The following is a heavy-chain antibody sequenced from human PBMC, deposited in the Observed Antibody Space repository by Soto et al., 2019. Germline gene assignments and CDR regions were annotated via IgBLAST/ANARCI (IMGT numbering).Heavy chain of an antibody. V-gene: IGHV2-26*01. CDR1: GFSLANGKVG. Sequence: HVTLKESGPVLVNPTETLTLTCTVSGFSLANGKVGVSWIRQPPGKALEWLAHVFSSVEKSYRTSIKDRLTISEDTSKSQVVLTMTNVDPVDTATYYCARILFGRSVAGGYFYMDVWGKGTTVTVSS. J-gene: IGHJ6*03. D-gene: IGHD6-19*01. CDR2: VFSSVEK. CDR3: ARILFGRSVAGGYFYMDV.